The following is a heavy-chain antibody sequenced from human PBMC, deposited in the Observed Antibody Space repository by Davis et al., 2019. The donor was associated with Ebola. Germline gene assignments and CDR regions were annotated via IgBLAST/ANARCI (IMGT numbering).Heavy chain of an antibody. V-gene: IGHV1-2*04. J-gene: IGHJ6*02. CDR1: GYTFTGYY. CDR3: ARVGYCSGGSCRLRHYYYYGMDV. D-gene: IGHD2-15*01. Sequence: AASVKVSCKASGYTFTGYYMHWVRQAPGQGLEWMGWINPNSGGTNYAQKFQGWVTMTRDTSISTAYMELRSLRSDDTAVYYCARVGYCSGGSCRLRHYYYYGMDVWGQGTTVTVSS. CDR2: INPNSGGT.